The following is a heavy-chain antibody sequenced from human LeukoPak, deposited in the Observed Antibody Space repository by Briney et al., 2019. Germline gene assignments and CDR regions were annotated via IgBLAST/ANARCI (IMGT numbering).Heavy chain of an antibody. V-gene: IGHV1-2*04. CDR3: ARGYSYGYFWANLDY. J-gene: IGHJ4*02. CDR2: INPNSGGT. CDR1: GYTFTGYY. D-gene: IGHD5-18*01. Sequence: GASVKVSCKASGYTFTGYYMHWVRQAPGQGLEWMGWINPNSGGTNYAQKFQGWVTMTRDTSISTAYMELSRLRSDDTAVYYCARGYSYGYFWANLDYWGQGTLVTVSS.